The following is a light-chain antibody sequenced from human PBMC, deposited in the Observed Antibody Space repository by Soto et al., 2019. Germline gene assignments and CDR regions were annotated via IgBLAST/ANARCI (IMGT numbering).Light chain of an antibody. CDR3: AAWDDSLSGYV. J-gene: IGLJ1*01. CDR1: SSNIGRNY. V-gene: IGLV1-47*01. CDR2: GNN. Sequence: QSVLTQPPSASGTPGQRVTLSCSGSSSNIGRNYVYWYQQLPGTAPKVLIDGNNQRPSGVPDRFSGSKSGTSASLAISGLRSEDEADYYCAAWDDSLSGYVFGTGTQLTVL.